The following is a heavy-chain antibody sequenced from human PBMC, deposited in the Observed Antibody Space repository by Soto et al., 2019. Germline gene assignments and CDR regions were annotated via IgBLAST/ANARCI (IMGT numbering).Heavy chain of an antibody. V-gene: IGHV4-39*01. CDR1: GGSISSSSYY. CDR2: IYYSGST. J-gene: IGHJ6*02. CDR3: ARVDTAMVTWYYYYGMDV. Sequence: PSETLSLTCTVSGGSISSSSYYWGWIRQPPGKGLEWIGSIYYSGSTYYNPSLKSRVTISVDTSKNQSSLKLSSVTAADTAVYYCARVDTAMVTWYYYYGMDVWGQGTTVTVSS. D-gene: IGHD5-18*01.